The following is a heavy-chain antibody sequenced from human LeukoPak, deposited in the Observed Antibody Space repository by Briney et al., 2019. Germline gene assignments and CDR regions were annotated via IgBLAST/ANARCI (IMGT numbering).Heavy chain of an antibody. CDR3: AREDFGDLIDY. Sequence: ASVKVSCKASGYSFTSYGIGWVRQAPGQGLEWMGWISAYLGNTNYAQRFQDRVTMTIDTSANTAYMGLRSLRSDDTAVYYCAREDFGDLIDYWGQGTLVTVSS. V-gene: IGHV1-18*01. CDR2: ISAYLGNT. J-gene: IGHJ4*02. D-gene: IGHD3-3*01. CDR1: GYSFTSYG.